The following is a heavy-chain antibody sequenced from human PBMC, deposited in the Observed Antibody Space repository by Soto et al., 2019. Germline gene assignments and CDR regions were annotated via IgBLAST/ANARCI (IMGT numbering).Heavy chain of an antibody. CDR3: ARDIILDY. CDR2: ITSGGTYI. V-gene: IGHV3-21*01. CDR1: GFTFNTYS. J-gene: IGHJ4*01. Sequence: PGGSLRLSCAASGFTFNTYSMNWVRQAPGKGLEWVSSITSGGTYIYYADSVKGRFTISRDNAKNSLYLQVNSLRAEDTAVYYCARDIILDYWGQGTLVTVSS.